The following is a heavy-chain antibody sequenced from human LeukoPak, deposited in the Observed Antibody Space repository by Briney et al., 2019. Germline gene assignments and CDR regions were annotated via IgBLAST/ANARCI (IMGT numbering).Heavy chain of an antibody. J-gene: IGHJ4*02. V-gene: IGHV3-21*01. D-gene: IGHD6-13*01. Sequence: GGSLRLSCAASGFTLRSYSMNWVRQAPGKGLEWVSSISSISAYIYYTHSVKGRFNISRDNAKNSLCLQMNSLRAEDTAVYYCARDGFIPYVAAGYDYWGQGTLVTVSS. CDR1: GFTLRSYS. CDR3: ARDGFIPYVAAGYDY. CDR2: ISSISAYI.